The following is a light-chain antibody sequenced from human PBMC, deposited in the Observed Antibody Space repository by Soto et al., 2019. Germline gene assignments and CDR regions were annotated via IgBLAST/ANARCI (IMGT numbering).Light chain of an antibody. J-gene: IGKJ1*01. CDR1: QSVSSSY. V-gene: IGKV3-20*01. CDR2: DAS. Sequence: EIVLTQSPGTLSLSPGERATLSCRASQSVSSSYLAWYQQKPGQAPRLLIYDASSRATGIPDRFSGSGSGTDFTLTISRLEPEDFAVYYCRQYGSSWTFGQGTKVDIK. CDR3: RQYGSSWT.